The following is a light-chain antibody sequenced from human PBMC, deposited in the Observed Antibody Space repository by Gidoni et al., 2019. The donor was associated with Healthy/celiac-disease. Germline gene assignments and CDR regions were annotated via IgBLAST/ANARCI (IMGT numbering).Light chain of an antibody. Sequence: DIQMTQSPSSLSASVGDRVTITCRASQSISSYLNWYQQKPGKAPKLLIYAASSLQSGVPSRFSDSGSGTDFTLTISSLQPEDFATYYCQQSYSVFXGXTKVEIK. CDR2: AAS. CDR3: QQSYSV. CDR1: QSISSY. V-gene: IGKV1-39*01. J-gene: IGKJ4*01.